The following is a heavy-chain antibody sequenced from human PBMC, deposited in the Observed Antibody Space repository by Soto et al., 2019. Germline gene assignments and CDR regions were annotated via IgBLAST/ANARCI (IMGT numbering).Heavy chain of an antibody. Sequence: SETLSLTCTVSGGSISSYYWSWIRQPPGKGLEWIGYIYYNGNANSNPSLKSRVTIPVDMSKNQVSMKLNSVTAADSAVYYCARDATAGAWGEGTTVTVSS. D-gene: IGHD1-26*01. CDR1: GGSISSYY. CDR3: ARDATAGA. CDR2: IYYNGNA. V-gene: IGHV4-59*01. J-gene: IGHJ6*04.